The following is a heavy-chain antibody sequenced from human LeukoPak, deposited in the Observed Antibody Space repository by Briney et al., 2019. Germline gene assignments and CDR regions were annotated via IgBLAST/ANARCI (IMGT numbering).Heavy chain of an antibody. V-gene: IGHV5-51*01. CDR3: ARHRDGLFDY. J-gene: IGHJ4*02. Sequence: GESLQISCKGSGYSFTGYWIGWVRQVPGKGLEWMAIIYPGDSDTRYSPSFQGQVTISADKSISTAYLQWSSLKASDTAMYYCARHRDGLFDYWGQGTLVTVSS. D-gene: IGHD5-24*01. CDR1: GYSFTGYW. CDR2: IYPGDSDT.